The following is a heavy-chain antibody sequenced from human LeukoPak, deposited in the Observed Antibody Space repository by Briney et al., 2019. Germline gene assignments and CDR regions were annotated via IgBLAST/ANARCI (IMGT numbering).Heavy chain of an antibody. CDR2: IYTSGST. D-gene: IGHD1-14*01. Sequence: LRLSCAASGFTFSDYYWSWIRQPAGKGLEWIGRIYTSGSTNYNPSLKSRVTMSVDTSKNQFSLKLSSVTAADTAVYYCARDPPPNRYYYYYGMDVWGQGTTVTVSS. CDR3: ARDPPPNRYYYYYGMDV. V-gene: IGHV4-4*07. CDR1: GFTFSDYY. J-gene: IGHJ6*02.